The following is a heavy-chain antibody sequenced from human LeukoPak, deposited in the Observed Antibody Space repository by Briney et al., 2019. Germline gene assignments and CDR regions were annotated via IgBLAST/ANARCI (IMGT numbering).Heavy chain of an antibody. D-gene: IGHD3-22*01. V-gene: IGHV3-11*01. CDR3: ARSDSSGYYYLDY. CDR2: ISSSGSTI. CDR1: GFTFSDCY. J-gene: IGHJ4*02. Sequence: GGSLRLSCAASGFTFSDCYMSWIRQAPGKGLEWVSYISSSGSTIYYADSVKGRFTISRDNAKNSLYLQMNSLRAEDTAVYYCARSDSSGYYYLDYWGQGTLVTVSS.